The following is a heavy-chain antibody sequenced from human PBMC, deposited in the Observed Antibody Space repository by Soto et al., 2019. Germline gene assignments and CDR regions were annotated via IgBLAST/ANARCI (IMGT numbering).Heavy chain of an antibody. CDR1: GYTFITYD. CDR2: MNPSNGNA. D-gene: IGHD4-17*01. J-gene: IGHJ4*02. Sequence: ASVKVSWKASGYTFITYDINWVRQATGQGLEWMGWMNPSNGNAGYAQNFQGRVTMTRNTSISTAYMELSSLRSDDTAVYYCAKLYRNYGDYVDYWGQGTRVTVSS. V-gene: IGHV1-8*01. CDR3: AKLYRNYGDYVDY.